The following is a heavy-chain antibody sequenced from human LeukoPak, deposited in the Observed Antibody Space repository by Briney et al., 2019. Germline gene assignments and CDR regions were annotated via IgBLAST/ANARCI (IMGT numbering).Heavy chain of an antibody. J-gene: IGHJ2*01. CDR2: IYHSGST. Sequence: SQTLSLTCAVSGGSISSGGYSWSWIRQPPGKGLEWIGYIYHSGSTYYNPSLKSRVTISVDRSKNQSSPKLSSVTAADTAVYYCAREVPLVRGWYFDLWGRGTLVTVSS. V-gene: IGHV4-30-2*01. CDR1: GGSISSGGYS. D-gene: IGHD6-6*01. CDR3: AREVPLVRGWYFDL.